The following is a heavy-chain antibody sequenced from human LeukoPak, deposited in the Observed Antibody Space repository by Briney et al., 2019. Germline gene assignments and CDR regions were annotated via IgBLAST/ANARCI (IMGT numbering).Heavy chain of an antibody. CDR3: ARVQSQEAFDI. CDR1: GFTFSSYG. CDR2: IWYGGSNK. J-gene: IGHJ3*02. V-gene: IGHV3-33*08. Sequence: GGSLRLSCAASGFTFSSYGMHWVRQAPGKGLEWVAVIWYGGSNKYYADSVKGRFTISRDNSKNTLYLQMNSLRAEDTAVYYCARVQSQEAFDIWGQGTMVTVSS.